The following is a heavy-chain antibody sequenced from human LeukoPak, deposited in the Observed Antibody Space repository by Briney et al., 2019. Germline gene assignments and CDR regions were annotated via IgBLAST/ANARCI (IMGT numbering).Heavy chain of an antibody. D-gene: IGHD1-1*01. Sequence: PSETLSLTCTVSGGSISSYYWSWIRQPPGKGLEWIGYIYYSGSTYYNPSLKSRVTISVDTSKNQFSLKLSSVTAADTAVYYCARETMGSHDYWGQGTLVTVSS. J-gene: IGHJ4*02. CDR3: ARETMGSHDY. CDR2: IYYSGST. CDR1: GGSISSYY. V-gene: IGHV4-59*06.